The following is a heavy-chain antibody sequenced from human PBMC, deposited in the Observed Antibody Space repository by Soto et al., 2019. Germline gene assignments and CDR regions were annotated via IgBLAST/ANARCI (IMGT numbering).Heavy chain of an antibody. J-gene: IGHJ5*02. Sequence: SQTLSLTCDLSGDSVSTHSASWNWIRHSPRGGIGWLGRIYYGAKWYDDYEVTVKSRITVSPDTSNSLRTLQLNAVTPDDTTVYYWVRLMGNRWLDTWGQGTLVTFSS. CDR1: GDSVSTHSAS. V-gene: IGHV6-1*01. D-gene: IGHD2-8*01. CDR3: VRLMGNRWLDT. CDR2: IYYGAKWYD.